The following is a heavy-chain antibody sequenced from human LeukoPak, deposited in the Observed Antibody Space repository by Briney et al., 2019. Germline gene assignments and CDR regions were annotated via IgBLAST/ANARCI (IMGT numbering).Heavy chain of an antibody. CDR3: AKDVMHYGSGRPYYMDV. CDR2: LSSSSSVI. D-gene: IGHD3-10*01. V-gene: IGHV3-48*01. J-gene: IGHJ6*03. Sequence: PGGSLRLSCAASGFTFSTYAMDWVRQAPGKGLEWVSYLSSSSSVIYHADSVKGRFTISRDNSKNALYLQMNSLRGEDTAIYYCAKDVMHYGSGRPYYMDVWGKGTTVIISS. CDR1: GFTFSTYA.